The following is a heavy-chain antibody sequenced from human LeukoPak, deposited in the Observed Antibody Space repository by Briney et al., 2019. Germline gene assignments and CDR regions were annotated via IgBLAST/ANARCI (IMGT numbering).Heavy chain of an antibody. J-gene: IGHJ4*02. Sequence: GGSLRLSCAASGFTFSKYWVHWVRQAPGKGLVWVSRMNRDGSTTKYAESVKGRFTVSRDNAKNTLNLQMNSLRAEDTAVYYCARDKKSGESSEIDYWGQGTLVTVSS. CDR2: MNRDGSTT. D-gene: IGHD3-10*01. CDR1: GFTFSKYW. V-gene: IGHV3-74*03. CDR3: ARDKKSGESSEIDY.